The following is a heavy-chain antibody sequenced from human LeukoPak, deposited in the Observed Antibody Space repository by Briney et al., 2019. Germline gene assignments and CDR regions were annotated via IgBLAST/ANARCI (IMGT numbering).Heavy chain of an antibody. D-gene: IGHD3-22*01. Sequence: PGGSLRLSCAASGFTFSSYAMHWVRQAPGKGLEWVAVISYDGSNKYYADSVKGRFTISRDNSKNTLYLQMNSLRAEDTAVYYCARDRTRIDVMDVWGQGTTVTVPS. V-gene: IGHV3-30*04. CDR3: ARDRTRIDVMDV. CDR2: ISYDGSNK. CDR1: GFTFSSYA. J-gene: IGHJ6*02.